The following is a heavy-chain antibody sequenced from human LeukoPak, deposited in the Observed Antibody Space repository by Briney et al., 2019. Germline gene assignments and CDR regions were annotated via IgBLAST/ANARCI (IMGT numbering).Heavy chain of an antibody. D-gene: IGHD3-3*01. CDR3: ARPYDFWSGYSAGPYFDY. CDR1: GFTFSSYS. V-gene: IGHV3-48*01. Sequence: GGSLRLSCAASGFTFSSYSMNWVRQAPGKGLEWVSYISSSSRTIYYADSVKGRFTISRDNAKNSLYLQMNSLRAEDTAVYYCARPYDFWSGYSAGPYFDYWGQGTLVTVSS. CDR2: ISSSSRTI. J-gene: IGHJ4*02.